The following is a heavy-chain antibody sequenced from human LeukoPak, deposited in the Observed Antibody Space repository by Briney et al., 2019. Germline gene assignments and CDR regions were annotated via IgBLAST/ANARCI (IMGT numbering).Heavy chain of an antibody. D-gene: IGHD3-22*01. Sequence: ASVNVSCKASGYTFTSYGISWVRQAPGQGLEWMGWISAYNGNTNYAQKLQGRVTMTTDTSTSTVYMELRSLRSDDTAVYYCARDPPRSYYYDSSGYPDAFDIWGQGTMVTVSS. V-gene: IGHV1-18*01. CDR1: GYTFTSYG. J-gene: IGHJ3*02. CDR3: ARDPPRSYYYDSSGYPDAFDI. CDR2: ISAYNGNT.